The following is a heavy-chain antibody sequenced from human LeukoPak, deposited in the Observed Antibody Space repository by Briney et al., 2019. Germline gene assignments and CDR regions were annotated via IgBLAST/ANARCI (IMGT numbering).Heavy chain of an antibody. CDR2: ISGSGGST. CDR3: ARLWAQVYYMDV. V-gene: IGHV3-23*01. J-gene: IGHJ6*03. D-gene: IGHD1-26*01. CDR1: GFTFSTYA. Sequence: GGSLRLSCAASGFTFSTYAMTWVRQAPGKGLEWVSAISGSGGSTYYADSVKGRFTISRDNSKNTLYLQMNSLRDEDTAVYYCARLWAQVYYMDVWGKGTTVTVS.